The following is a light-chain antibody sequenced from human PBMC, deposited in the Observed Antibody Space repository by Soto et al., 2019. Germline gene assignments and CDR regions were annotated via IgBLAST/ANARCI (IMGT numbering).Light chain of an antibody. CDR3: QSYDNSLSVYV. J-gene: IGLJ1*01. CDR1: SSNIGARYD. Sequence: QSVLTQPPSVSGAPGQRVTISCTGNSSNIGARYDVHWYQQLPGTAPKLLIYGNSNRPSGVPDRFSGSKSGTSASLAITGLQAEDEADYYCQSYDNSLSVYVFGTGTKVTVL. V-gene: IGLV1-40*01. CDR2: GNS.